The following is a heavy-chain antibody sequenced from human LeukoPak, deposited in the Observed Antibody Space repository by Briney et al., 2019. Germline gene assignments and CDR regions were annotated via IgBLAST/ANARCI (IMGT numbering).Heavy chain of an antibody. Sequence: PGGSLRLSCAASGFTFSTYDMSWVRQAPGKGLEWVSVMRGNGGDTYYADSVKGRFTISRDNSKNTLYLQMNSLRAEDTAVYYCARLGYCSSTSCYTEGGYYYYGMDVWGQGTTVTVSS. J-gene: IGHJ6*02. CDR1: GFTFSTYD. D-gene: IGHD2-2*02. CDR2: MRGNGGDT. V-gene: IGHV3-23*01. CDR3: ARLGYCSSTSCYTEGGYYYYGMDV.